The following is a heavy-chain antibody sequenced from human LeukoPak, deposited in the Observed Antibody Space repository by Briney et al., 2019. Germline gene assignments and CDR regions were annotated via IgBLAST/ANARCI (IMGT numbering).Heavy chain of an antibody. D-gene: IGHD3-3*01. CDR2: IIPIFGTA. J-gene: IGHJ4*02. Sequence: SVRVSCKASGGTFSSYAISWVRQAPGQGLEWMGGIIPIFGTANYAQKFQGRVTITTDESTSTAHMELSSLRSEDTAVYCCAIRFWSGYYYFDHWGQGTLVTVSS. V-gene: IGHV1-69*05. CDR3: AIRFWSGYYYFDH. CDR1: GGTFSSYA.